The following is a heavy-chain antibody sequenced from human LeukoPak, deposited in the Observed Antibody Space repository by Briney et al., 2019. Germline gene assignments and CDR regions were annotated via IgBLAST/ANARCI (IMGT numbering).Heavy chain of an antibody. D-gene: IGHD3-3*01. CDR3: AKATHSDLGSVYRGGFYYMDF. Sequence: PSETLSLTCTVSGDPINGYYWTWVRQPPGKGLEWIGYISYSGSATYKPSLKSRVTISVDRSKNQFSLELNSVTAADTAVYYCAKATHSDLGSVYRGGFYYMDFWGKGTLVTVSS. J-gene: IGHJ6*03. CDR1: GDPINGYY. CDR2: ISYSGSA. V-gene: IGHV4-59*01.